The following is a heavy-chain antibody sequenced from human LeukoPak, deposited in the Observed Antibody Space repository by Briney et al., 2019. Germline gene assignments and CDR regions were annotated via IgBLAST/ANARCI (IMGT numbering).Heavy chain of an antibody. CDR1: GGSISSSSYY. D-gene: IGHD3-22*01. CDR2: IYYSGST. CDR3: ARHIRPYYYDSSGYYWWFDP. J-gene: IGHJ5*02. V-gene: IGHV4-39*01. Sequence: SETLSLTCTVSGGSISSSSYYWGWIRQPPGKGLEWIGSIYYSGSTYYNPSLKSRVTISVDTSKNQFSLKLSSVTAAGTAVYYCARHIRPYYYDSSGYYWWFDPWGQGTLVTVSS.